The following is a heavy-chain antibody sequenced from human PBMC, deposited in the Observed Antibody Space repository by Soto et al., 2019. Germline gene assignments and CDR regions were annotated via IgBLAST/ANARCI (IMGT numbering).Heavy chain of an antibody. D-gene: IGHD3-10*01. CDR3: ARGVPATMLRGGVISNWFDP. Sequence: PSETLSLTCAVSGGSISSGGYSWSWIRQPPGKGLEWIGYIYHSGSTYYNPSLKSRVTISVDRSKNQFSLKLSSVTAADTAVYYCARGVPATMLRGGVISNWFDPWGQG. CDR1: GGSISSGGYS. CDR2: IYHSGST. J-gene: IGHJ5*02. V-gene: IGHV4-30-2*01.